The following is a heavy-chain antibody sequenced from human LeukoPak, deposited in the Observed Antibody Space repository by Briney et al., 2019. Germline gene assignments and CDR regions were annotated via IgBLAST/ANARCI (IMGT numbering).Heavy chain of an antibody. D-gene: IGHD5-24*01. Sequence: SGGSLRLSCAASGITFSSYWMSWVRQAPGKGLEWVANIKQDGSKKSYVDSVKGRFTISRDNAKNSLYLQMNSLRAEDTAIYYCTRVGYIDEGIDYWGQGTLVTVSS. V-gene: IGHV3-7*04. J-gene: IGHJ4*02. CDR3: TRVGYIDEGIDY. CDR1: GITFSSYW. CDR2: IKQDGSKK.